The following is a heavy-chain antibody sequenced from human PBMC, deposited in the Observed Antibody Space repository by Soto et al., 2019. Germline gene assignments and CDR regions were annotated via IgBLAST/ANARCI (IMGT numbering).Heavy chain of an antibody. Sequence: EVQLVESGGGLVKPGGSLSLSCAASGFTFSSYSMNWVRQAPGKGLEWVSSISSSSSYIYYADSVKGRFTISRDNAKNSLYLPMNSLRAEDTAVYYCARDHGLSSYAFDIWGQGTMVTVSS. CDR3: ARDHGLSSYAFDI. CDR2: ISSSSSYI. V-gene: IGHV3-21*01. J-gene: IGHJ3*02. D-gene: IGHD2-15*01. CDR1: GFTFSSYS.